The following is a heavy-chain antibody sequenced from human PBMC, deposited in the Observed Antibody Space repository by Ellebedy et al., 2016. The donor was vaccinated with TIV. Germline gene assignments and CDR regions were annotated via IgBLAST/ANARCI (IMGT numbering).Heavy chain of an antibody. J-gene: IGHJ4*02. CDR3: AKRTKVGDATRFLDS. CDR1: GFTFSAYS. V-gene: IGHV3-23*01. CDR2: ISSTSAGT. Sequence: GESLKISCAASGFTFSAYSMTWVRQAPGKGLEWVSTISSTSAGTYYADSVKGQFTISRDNSKNTLFLQMDSLRAEDTAVYYCAKRTKVGDATRFLDSWGQGTLVTVSS. D-gene: IGHD1-26*01.